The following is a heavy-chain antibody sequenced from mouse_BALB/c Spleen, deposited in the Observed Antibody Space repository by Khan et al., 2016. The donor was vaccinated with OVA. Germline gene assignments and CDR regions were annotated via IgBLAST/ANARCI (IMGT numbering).Heavy chain of an antibody. CDR1: GYTFTGYV. J-gene: IGHJ2*01. CDR2: INPYNDAT. Sequence: EVQLQESGPELVKPGASVRMSCKASGYTFTGYVMHWVKQKPGQGLEWIGYINPYNDATKYNEDFKGKATLTSEKSSSTAYMELSSLPSEDSAVYYCARGNWESYYFDYWGQGTTLTVSS. V-gene: IGHV1S136*01. CDR3: ARGNWESYYFDY. D-gene: IGHD4-1*01.